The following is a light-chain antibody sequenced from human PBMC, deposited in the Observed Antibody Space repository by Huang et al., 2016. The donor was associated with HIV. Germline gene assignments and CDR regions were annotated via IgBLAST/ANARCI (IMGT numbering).Light chain of an antibody. CDR2: GAS. Sequence: DIQMTQSPSSLSASVGDRLTITCRASQGISDYLAWYQQKPGKVPELLIYGASTLQSGVPSRFSGSGSVTDFTLTISSLQPEDVATYYCQKYNTAPYTFGQGTKLEI. CDR1: QGISDY. J-gene: IGKJ2*01. CDR3: QKYNTAPYT. V-gene: IGKV1-27*01.